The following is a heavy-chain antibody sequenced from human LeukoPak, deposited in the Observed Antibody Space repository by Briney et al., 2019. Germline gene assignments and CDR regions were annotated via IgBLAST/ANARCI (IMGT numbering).Heavy chain of an antibody. CDR1: GGSFSGYY. D-gene: IGHD3-9*01. CDR3: ARGPLDWGDYYFDY. V-gene: IGHV4-34*01. Sequence: SETLSLTCAVYGGSFSGYYWSWTRQPPGKGLEWIGEINHSGSTNYNPSLKSRVTISVDTSKNQFSLKLSSVTAADTAVYYCARGPLDWGDYYFDYWGQGTLVTVSS. J-gene: IGHJ4*02. CDR2: INHSGST.